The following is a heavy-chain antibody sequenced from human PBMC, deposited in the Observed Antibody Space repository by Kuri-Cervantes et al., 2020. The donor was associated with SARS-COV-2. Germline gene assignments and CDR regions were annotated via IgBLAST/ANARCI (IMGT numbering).Heavy chain of an antibody. V-gene: IGHV3-7*01. CDR1: GFIFSNYW. J-gene: IGHJ4*02. CDR3: ARAAIAAAGTFDY. Sequence: ETLSLTCAASGFIFSNYWMSWVRQAPGKGLEWVANIKQDGSEKYYVDSVKGRFTISRDNAKNSLYLQMNSLRAEDTAVYYCARAAIAAAGTFDYWGQGTLVTVSS. D-gene: IGHD6-13*01. CDR2: IKQDGSEK.